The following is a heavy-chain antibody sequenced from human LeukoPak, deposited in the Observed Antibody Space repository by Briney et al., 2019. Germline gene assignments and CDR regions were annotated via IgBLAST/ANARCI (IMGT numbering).Heavy chain of an antibody. CDR3: ARDLGSSTVTTAFDY. Sequence: GGSLRLSCAASGFIFNDYYMSWVRQAPGKGLEWLSYISRTGNTIYYRDSVKGRFTISRDNANNLLHLQMDNLRAEDTAVYYCARDLGSSTVTTAFDYWGQGTLVTVSS. V-gene: IGHV3-11*01. CDR1: GFIFNDYY. CDR2: ISRTGNTI. D-gene: IGHD4-17*01. J-gene: IGHJ4*02.